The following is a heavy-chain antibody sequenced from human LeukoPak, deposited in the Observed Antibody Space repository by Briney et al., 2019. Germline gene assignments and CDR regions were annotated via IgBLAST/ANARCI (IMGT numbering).Heavy chain of an antibody. Sequence: ASETLSLTCTVSGGSISSYYWSWIRQPAGKGLEWIGRIYTSGSTNYNPSLKSRVTMSVDTSKNQFSLKLSSVTAADTAVYYCARGPVPAAKVSWFDPWGQGTLVTVSS. CDR3: ARGPVPAAKVSWFDP. CDR2: IYTSGST. J-gene: IGHJ5*02. D-gene: IGHD2-2*01. V-gene: IGHV4-4*07. CDR1: GGSISSYY.